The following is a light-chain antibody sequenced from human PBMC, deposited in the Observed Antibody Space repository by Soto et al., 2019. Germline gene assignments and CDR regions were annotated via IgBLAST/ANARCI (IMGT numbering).Light chain of an antibody. Sequence: QSALTQPASVSGSPGQSITISCTGTSSDVGGYNYVSWYQHHPGKAPKLMIYEVSKRPSGVSNRFSGSKSGNTASLTISGLQAEDEADYYCTSYTSSSPYVFGTGTMVTVL. CDR1: SSDVGGYNY. CDR3: TSYTSSSPYV. CDR2: EVS. V-gene: IGLV2-14*01. J-gene: IGLJ1*01.